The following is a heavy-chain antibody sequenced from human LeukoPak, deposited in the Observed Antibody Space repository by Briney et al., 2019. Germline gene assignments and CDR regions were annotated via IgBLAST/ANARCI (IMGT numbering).Heavy chain of an antibody. J-gene: IGHJ4*02. D-gene: IGHD5-18*01. V-gene: IGHV4-39*01. Sequence: PSETLSLTCTISGGSISSSSYYWGWIRQPPGKGLEWIGSIYYSGSIYYNPSLKSRVTISVDTSKNQFSLEVTSVTAADTAVYYCASHYGYNYVYTGYWGQGTLVTVSS. CDR2: IYYSGSI. CDR1: GGSISSSSYY. CDR3: ASHYGYNYVYTGY.